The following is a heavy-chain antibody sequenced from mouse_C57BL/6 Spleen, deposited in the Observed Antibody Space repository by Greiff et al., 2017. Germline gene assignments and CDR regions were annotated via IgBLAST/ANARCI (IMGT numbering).Heavy chain of an antibody. Sequence: QVQLQQPGAELVKPGASVKLSCKASGYTFTSYWMHWVKQRPGQGLEWIGMIHPNSGSTNYNEKFKSKATLTVDKSSSTAYMQLSSLTSEDSAVYCCTRRGYDYYYAMGDWGQGTSVTVSS. D-gene: IGHD2-2*01. V-gene: IGHV1-64*01. CDR2: IHPNSGST. CDR3: TRRGYDYYYAMGD. CDR1: GYTFTSYW. J-gene: IGHJ4*01.